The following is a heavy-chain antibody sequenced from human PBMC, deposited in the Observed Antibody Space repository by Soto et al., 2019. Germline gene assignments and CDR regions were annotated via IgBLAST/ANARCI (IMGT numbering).Heavy chain of an antibody. V-gene: IGHV5-51*01. J-gene: IGHJ4*02. Sequence: GESLKISCKGSGYSFTSYWISWVRQMPGKGLEWMGIIYPGDSDTRYSPSFQGQVTISADTSISTAYLQWSSLKAADTAIYYCARAITGTLNPRHFDYWAQGTLVTVSS. CDR3: ARAITGTLNPRHFDY. D-gene: IGHD1-20*01. CDR1: GYSFTSYW. CDR2: IYPGDSDT.